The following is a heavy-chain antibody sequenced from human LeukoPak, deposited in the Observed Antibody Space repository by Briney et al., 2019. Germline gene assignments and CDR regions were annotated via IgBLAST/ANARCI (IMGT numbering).Heavy chain of an antibody. CDR2: IYYSGST. J-gene: IGHJ4*02. D-gene: IGHD3-10*01. Sequence: SETLSLTCTVSGGSISSSSYYWGWIRQPPGKGLEWIGSIYYSGSTYYNPSLKSRVTISVDTSKNQFSLKLSSVTAADTAVYYCARRVTIVRGEKVFDYWGQGTLVTVSS. CDR1: GGSISSSSYY. CDR3: ARRVTIVRGEKVFDY. V-gene: IGHV4-39*01.